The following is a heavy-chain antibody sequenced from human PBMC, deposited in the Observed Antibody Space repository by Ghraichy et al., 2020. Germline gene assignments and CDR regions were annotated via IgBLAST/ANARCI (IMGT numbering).Heavy chain of an antibody. D-gene: IGHD3-16*02. V-gene: IGHV4-59*08. CDR3: ARPAITFGGVIDGGAFDI. CDR1: GGSISSYY. J-gene: IGHJ3*02. Sequence: SETLSLTCTVSGGSISSYYWSWIRQPPGKGLEWIGYIYYSGSTNYNPSLKSRVTISVDTSKNQFSLKLSSVTAADTAVYYCARPAITFGGVIDGGAFDIWGQGTMVTVSS. CDR2: IYYSGST.